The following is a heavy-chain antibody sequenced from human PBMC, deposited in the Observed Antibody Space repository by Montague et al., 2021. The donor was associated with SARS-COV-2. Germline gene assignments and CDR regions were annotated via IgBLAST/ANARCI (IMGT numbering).Heavy chain of an antibody. CDR3: ARGRRYSSTWYGAFDP. V-gene: IGHV4-39*07. Sequence: SETLSLTCTVSGDSVRTYSYYWGWIRQPPGKGLEWIGSIYYGGSTTYNPSLKSRVTISVDTSRNQFSLKLSSVTAADTAVYYCARGRRYSSTWYGAFDPWGQGMQVTVSS. CDR2: IYYGGST. D-gene: IGHD6-13*01. J-gene: IGHJ5*02. CDR1: GDSVRTYSYY.